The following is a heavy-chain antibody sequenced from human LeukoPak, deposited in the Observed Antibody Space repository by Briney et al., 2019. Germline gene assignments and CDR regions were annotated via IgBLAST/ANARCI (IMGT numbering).Heavy chain of an antibody. J-gene: IGHJ4*02. CDR3: ATGGYSGYDLVAFDY. D-gene: IGHD5-12*01. CDR1: RYTLTELS. V-gene: IGHV1-24*01. CDR2: FDPEDGET. Sequence: GASVKVSCKVSRYTLTELSMHWVRQAPGKGLEWMGGFDPEDGETIYEQKFQGRVTMTEDTSTDTAYMELSMMRPEDKAVYYCATGGYSGYDLVAFDYWGQGTLVPVSS.